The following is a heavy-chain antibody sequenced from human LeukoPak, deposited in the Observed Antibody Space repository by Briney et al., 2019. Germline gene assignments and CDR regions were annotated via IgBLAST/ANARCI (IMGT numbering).Heavy chain of an antibody. CDR3: AREGGYSYGCYDY. V-gene: IGHV4-39*07. D-gene: IGHD5-18*01. Sequence: SETLSLTCTVSGGSISSSSYYWGWIRQPPGKGLEWIGSIYYSGSTYYNPSLKSRVTISVDTSKNQFSLKLSSVTAADTAVYYCAREGGYSYGCYDYWGQGTLVTVSS. J-gene: IGHJ4*02. CDR1: GGSISSSSYY. CDR2: IYYSGST.